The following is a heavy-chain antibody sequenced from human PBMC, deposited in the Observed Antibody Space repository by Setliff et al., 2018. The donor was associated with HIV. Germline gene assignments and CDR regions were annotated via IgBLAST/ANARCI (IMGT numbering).Heavy chain of an antibody. CDR3: ASSWSRVPYYGMDV. CDR1: GSTFSTYD. D-gene: IGHD6-13*01. Sequence: ASVKVSCKASGSTFSTYDINWGRQAPGQGPEWMGWMNPNSGNTGYEPKLQGRVTMTRNTSISTAYMELSSLRSDDTAVYYCASSWSRVPYYGMDVWGQGTTVTVSS. V-gene: IGHV1-8*01. J-gene: IGHJ6*02. CDR2: MNPNSGNT.